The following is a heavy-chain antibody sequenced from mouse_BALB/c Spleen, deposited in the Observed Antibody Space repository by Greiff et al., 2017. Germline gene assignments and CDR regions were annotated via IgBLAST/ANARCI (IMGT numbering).Heavy chain of an antibody. CDR1: GYSITSDYA. J-gene: IGHJ4*01. Sequence: EVQLQQSGPGLVKPSQSLSLTCTVTGYSITSDYAWNWIRQFPGNKLEWMGYISYSGSTSYNPSLKSRISITRDTSKNQFFLQLNSVTTEDTATYYCARVARGAMDYWGQGTSVTVSS. D-gene: IGHD1-1*01. CDR3: ARVARGAMDY. V-gene: IGHV3-2*02. CDR2: ISYSGST.